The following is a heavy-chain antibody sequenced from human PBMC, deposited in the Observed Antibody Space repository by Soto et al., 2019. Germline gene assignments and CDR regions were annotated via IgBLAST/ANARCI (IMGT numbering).Heavy chain of an antibody. J-gene: IGHJ6*02. V-gene: IGHV1-46*01. CDR2: IHPSGGST. Sequence: QVQLVQSGAEVKKPGASVKVSCKASGYTFTSYYMHWVRQAPGQVLVWMGIIHPSGGSTSYAQKFQGRVTMTRDTSTSTVYMELSSLRSEDTAVYYCARDKGARDYCYGMDVWGQGTTVTVSS. D-gene: IGHD1-26*01. CDR1: GYTFTSYY. CDR3: ARDKGARDYCYGMDV.